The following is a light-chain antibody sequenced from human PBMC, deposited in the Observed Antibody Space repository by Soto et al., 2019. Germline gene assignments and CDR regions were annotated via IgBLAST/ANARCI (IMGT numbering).Light chain of an antibody. J-gene: IGKJ1*01. CDR1: QSISNN. CDR2: DAS. Sequence: VMTQSPATLSVSPGESATLSCRASQSISNNLAWYQQKPGQAPRLLMYDASTRATGIPDRFSGSGSGAEFTLTISNLQSEDLAVYYCQQYNNWPRTFGQGTKVEVK. CDR3: QQYNNWPRT. V-gene: IGKV3-15*01.